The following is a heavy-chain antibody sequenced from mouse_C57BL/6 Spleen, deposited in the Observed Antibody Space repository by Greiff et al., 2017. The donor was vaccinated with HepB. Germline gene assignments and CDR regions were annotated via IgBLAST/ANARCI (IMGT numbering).Heavy chain of an antibody. CDR3: ARHYYGSSWYFDV. D-gene: IGHD1-1*01. CDR1: GFTFSDYG. CDR2: ISSGSSTI. Sequence: EVKLMESGGGLVKPGGSLKLSCAASGFTFSDYGMHWVRQAPEKGLEWVAYISSGSSTIFYADTVKGRFTISRDNAKNTLFLQMTSLRSEDTAMYYCARHYYGSSWYFDVWGTGTTDTVSS. J-gene: IGHJ1*03. V-gene: IGHV5-17*01.